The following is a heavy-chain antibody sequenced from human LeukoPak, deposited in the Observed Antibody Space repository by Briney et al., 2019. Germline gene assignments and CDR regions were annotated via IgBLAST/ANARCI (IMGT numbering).Heavy chain of an antibody. Sequence: PSETLSLTCAVYGGSFSDYYWSWIRQPPGKGLEWIGEINDSGSTNYNPSLKSRVTISEDTSKNQFSLKLTSVTAADTAVYYCARGPRATGYYWLNYWGQGTLVTVSS. CDR1: GGSFSDYY. CDR2: INDSGST. CDR3: ARGPRATGYYWLNY. J-gene: IGHJ4*02. D-gene: IGHD3-9*01. V-gene: IGHV4-34*01.